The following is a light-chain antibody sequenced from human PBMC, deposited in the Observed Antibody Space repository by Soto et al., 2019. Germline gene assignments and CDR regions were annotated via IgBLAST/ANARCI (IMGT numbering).Light chain of an antibody. Sequence: QSALTQPPSASGSPGQSVTISCTGTSSDVGAYNYVSWYQHHPGKAPKLLVYEVNKRPSGVPDRCSGSKSGNTASLTVSGLQAEDEADSYCTSHAGTINFPYIFGPGTKLTVL. CDR2: EVN. V-gene: IGLV2-8*01. J-gene: IGLJ1*01. CDR1: SSDVGAYNY. CDR3: TSHAGTINFPYI.